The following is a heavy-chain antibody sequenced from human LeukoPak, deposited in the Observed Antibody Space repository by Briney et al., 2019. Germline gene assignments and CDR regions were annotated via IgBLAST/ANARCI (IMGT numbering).Heavy chain of an antibody. Sequence: SETLSLTCTVSGYSISSGYYWGWIRQPPGQGLEWIGSIYHSGSTYYNPSLKSRVTISVDTSKNHFSLKLSSVTAADTAVYYCARGAYGSGRKLDYWGQGTLVTVSS. CDR3: ARGAYGSGRKLDY. CDR2: IYHSGST. CDR1: GYSISSGYY. D-gene: IGHD3-10*01. J-gene: IGHJ4*02. V-gene: IGHV4-38-2*02.